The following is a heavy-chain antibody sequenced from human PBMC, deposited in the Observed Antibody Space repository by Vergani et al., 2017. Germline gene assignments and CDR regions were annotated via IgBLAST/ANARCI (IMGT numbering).Heavy chain of an antibody. CDR1: GGSISSYY. Sequence: QVQLQESGPGLVKPSETLSLTCTVSGGSISSYYWSWIRQPAGKGLEWIGRIYTSGSTNYNPSLKSRVTMSVDTSKNQFSLKLSFVTAADPAVYYCARDGDSSSWYIRFDPWGQGTLVTVSS. CDR2: IYTSGST. D-gene: IGHD6-13*01. J-gene: IGHJ5*02. CDR3: ARDGDSSSWYIRFDP. V-gene: IGHV4-4*07.